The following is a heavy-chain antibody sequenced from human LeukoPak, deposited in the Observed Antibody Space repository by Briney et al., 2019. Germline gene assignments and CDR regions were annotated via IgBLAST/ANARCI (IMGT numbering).Heavy chain of an antibody. J-gene: IGHJ6*03. CDR2: IKQDGSEK. CDR1: GFTFSSYW. Sequence: HPGGSLRLSCAASGFTFSSYWMSWVRQAPGKGLEWVANIKQDGSEKYYVDSVKGQFTISRDNAKNSLYLQMNSLRAEDMALYYCAKGATPYYYYYMDVWGKGTTVTVSS. V-gene: IGHV3-7*03. CDR3: AKGATPYYYYYMDV. D-gene: IGHD1-26*01.